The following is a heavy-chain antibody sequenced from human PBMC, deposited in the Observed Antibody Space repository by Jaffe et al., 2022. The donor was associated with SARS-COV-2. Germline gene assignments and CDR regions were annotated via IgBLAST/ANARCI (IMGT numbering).Heavy chain of an antibody. CDR1: GLTFSRYW. V-gene: IGHV3-7*01. CDR2: INRDGSAK. J-gene: IGHJ4*02. D-gene: IGHD2-21*02. Sequence: EVQLVESGGGLVQPGGSLRLSCAASGLTFSRYWMSWVRQAPGKGLEWVANINRDGSAKNYVDSVKGRFTISWDNAKNSVYLQMNSLRAEDTALYYCASADVATGTWDSDYWGQGTLVTVSS. CDR3: ASADVATGTWDSDY.